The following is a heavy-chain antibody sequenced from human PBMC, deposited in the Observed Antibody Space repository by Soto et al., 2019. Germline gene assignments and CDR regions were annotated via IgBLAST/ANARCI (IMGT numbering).Heavy chain of an antibody. CDR2: IYYSGST. V-gene: IGHV4-59*01. CDR3: ARLPYYDFWSCPTYYGMDV. J-gene: IGHJ6*02. D-gene: IGHD3-3*01. Sequence: SETLSLTCTVSGGSISSYYWSWIRQPPGKGLERIGYIYYSGSTNYNPSLKSRVTISVDTSKNQFSLKLSSVTAADTAVYYCARLPYYDFWSCPTYYGMDVWGQGTTVT. CDR1: GGSISSYY.